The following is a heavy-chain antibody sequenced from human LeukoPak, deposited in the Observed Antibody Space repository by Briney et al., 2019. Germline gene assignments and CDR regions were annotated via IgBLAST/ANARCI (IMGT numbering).Heavy chain of an antibody. D-gene: IGHD6-13*01. CDR2: TYYTGST. CDR3: ARTRYTSSCFDY. CDR1: GGSISNHY. V-gene: IGHV4-59*08. J-gene: IGHJ4*02. Sequence: KSSETLSLTCTVSGGSISNHYWSWIRQPPGKGLEWIGYTYYTGSTNYNPSLKSRVTISVDTSKNQFSLKLSSVTAADTAVYYCARTRYTSSCFDYWGQGTLVTVSS.